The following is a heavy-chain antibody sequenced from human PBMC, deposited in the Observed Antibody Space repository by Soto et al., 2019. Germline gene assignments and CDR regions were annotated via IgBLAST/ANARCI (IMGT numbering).Heavy chain of an antibody. CDR2: IAFDGSYK. J-gene: IGHJ4*02. D-gene: IGHD6-19*01. V-gene: IGHV3-30*04. Sequence: QVQLVESGGGVAQPGRSLRLSCAASGFTFSSHSMHWVRQAPGKGLEWVAVIAFDGSYKYYADSVKGRFTISRDNSKNTLYLQMNSLRAEDTAVYYCARGAGIIVAGTSFEYWGQGTLVTASS. CDR1: GFTFSSHS. CDR3: ARGAGIIVAGTSFEY.